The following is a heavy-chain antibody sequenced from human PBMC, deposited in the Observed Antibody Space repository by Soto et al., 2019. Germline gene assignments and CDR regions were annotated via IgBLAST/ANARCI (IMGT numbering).Heavy chain of an antibody. D-gene: IGHD6-19*01. V-gene: IGHV3-30-3*01. CDR3: ARRSSVAGIDY. CDR1: GFTFSSYA. J-gene: IGHJ4*02. Sequence: QVQRVGSGGGGVQPGSSLILSCAASGFTFSSYAMHWVRHAPGKGLEWVAVISYDGSNKYYADSVKGRFTISRDNSKNTLYLQMNSLRPEDTAVYSCARRSSVAGIDYLGQGTIVTITS. CDR2: ISYDGSNK.